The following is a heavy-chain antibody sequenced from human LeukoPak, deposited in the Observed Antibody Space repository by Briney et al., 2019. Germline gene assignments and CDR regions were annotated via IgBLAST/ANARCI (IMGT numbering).Heavy chain of an antibody. Sequence: ASVKVSCKASGYTFTSYGISWVRQAPGQGLEWMGWIGAYNGNTNYAQKLQGRVTMTTDTSTSTAYMELRSLRSDDTAVYYCARVRKAVAGYYYYYGMDVWGQGTTVTVSS. CDR2: IGAYNGNT. CDR1: GYTFTSYG. CDR3: ARVRKAVAGYYYYYGMDV. V-gene: IGHV1-18*01. D-gene: IGHD6-19*01. J-gene: IGHJ6*02.